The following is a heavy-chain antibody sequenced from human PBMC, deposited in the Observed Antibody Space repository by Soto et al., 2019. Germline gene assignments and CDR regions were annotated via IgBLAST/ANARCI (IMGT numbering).Heavy chain of an antibody. Sequence: SETLSLTCTVSGGSISSSSYYWGWIRQPPGKGLEWIGSIYYSGSTYYNPSLKSRVTISVDTSKNQFSLKLSSVTAADTAVYYCARGGSGSYSDYWGRGTLVTVPS. D-gene: IGHD3-10*01. V-gene: IGHV4-39*01. J-gene: IGHJ4*02. CDR3: ARGGSGSYSDY. CDR2: IYYSGST. CDR1: GGSISSSSYY.